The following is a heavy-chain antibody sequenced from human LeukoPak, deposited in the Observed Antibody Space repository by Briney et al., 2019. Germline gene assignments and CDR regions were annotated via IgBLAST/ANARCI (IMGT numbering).Heavy chain of an antibody. V-gene: IGHV4-59*01. J-gene: IGHJ6*03. Sequence: SETLSRTCTVSGGSISSYYWSWIRQPPGKGQEWIGYIYYSGSTNYNPSLKSRVTISVDTSKNQFSLKLSSVTAADTAVYYCASHDYGDDYYYYYMDVWGKGTTVTVSS. D-gene: IGHD4-17*01. CDR3: ASHDYGDDYYYYYMDV. CDR2: IYYSGST. CDR1: GGSISSYY.